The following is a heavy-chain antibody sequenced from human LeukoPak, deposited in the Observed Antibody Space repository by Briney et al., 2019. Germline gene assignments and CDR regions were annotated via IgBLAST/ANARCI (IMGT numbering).Heavy chain of an antibody. CDR3: AKVRDTRDWYKDAFDV. CDR1: GFTFSTYA. D-gene: IGHD6-19*01. V-gene: IGHV3-23*01. CDR2: ITGTGGHT. Sequence: PGGSLRLSCAASGFTFSTYAMSCVRQAPGRGLEWVSAITGTGGHTYYAASVEGRFTVSRDNSKNTLYLQMSSLRAEDTAMYYCAKVRDTRDWYKDAFDVWGQGTRVTVSS. J-gene: IGHJ3*01.